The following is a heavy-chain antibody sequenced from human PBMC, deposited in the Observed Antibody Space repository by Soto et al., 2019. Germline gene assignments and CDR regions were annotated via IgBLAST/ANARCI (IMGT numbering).Heavy chain of an antibody. V-gene: IGHV3-30*18. CDR2: ISNDGSNT. D-gene: IGHD4-17*01. Sequence: GGSLRLSCATSGFTLSNYGMHWVRQAPGKGLEWVAVISNDGSNTYYADSVKGRFTISRDNSNNTLYLQMNSLRVDDTSVYYCAKDGGPYGGYYYGLDVWGQGTTVTVSS. CDR3: AKDGGPYGGYYYGLDV. CDR1: GFTLSNYG. J-gene: IGHJ6*02.